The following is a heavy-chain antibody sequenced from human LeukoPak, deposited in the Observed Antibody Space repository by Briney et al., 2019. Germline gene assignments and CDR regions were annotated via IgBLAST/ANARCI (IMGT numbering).Heavy chain of an antibody. CDR1: GYTFTTHA. Sequence: ASVKVSCKTSGYTFTTHAINWVRQAPGQGVEWMGRISDYNGYTNCGRRFQGRVTMTTDTPKNTAYMDLGSLRSDDTAVYYCARVGTGTRSFDSWGQGTLVTVSS. J-gene: IGHJ4*02. CDR3: ARVGTGTRSFDS. D-gene: IGHD1/OR15-1a*01. CDR2: ISDYNGYT. V-gene: IGHV1-18*01.